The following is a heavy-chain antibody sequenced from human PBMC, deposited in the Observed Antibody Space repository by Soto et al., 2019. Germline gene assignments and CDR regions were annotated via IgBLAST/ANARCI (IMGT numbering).Heavy chain of an antibody. CDR1: GGTFSSYA. V-gene: IGHV1-69*13. CDR3: ARCGSSGYFFNSFDP. CDR2: IIPIFGTT. Sequence: SVKVSFKASGGTFSSYAISWVRQAPGQGLEWMGGIIPIFGTTNYAQEFQGRVTITADESTSTAYMELSSLRSEDTAVYYCARCGSSGYFFNSFDPWGQGTLVTVSS. J-gene: IGHJ5*02. D-gene: IGHD3-22*01.